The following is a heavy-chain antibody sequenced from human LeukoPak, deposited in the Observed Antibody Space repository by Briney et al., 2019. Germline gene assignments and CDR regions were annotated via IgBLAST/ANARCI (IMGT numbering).Heavy chain of an antibody. CDR1: GFTFSSYA. D-gene: IGHD3-16*01. CDR3: ARADRLGAALLASFDY. J-gene: IGHJ4*02. V-gene: IGHV3-21*01. Sequence: GGSLRLSCAASGFTFSSYAMNWVRPAPGKGLEWVSSISSSSSYIYYADSVKGRFTISRDNAKNSLYLQMNSLRAEDTAVYYCARADRLGAALLASFDYWGQGTLVTVSS. CDR2: ISSSSSYI.